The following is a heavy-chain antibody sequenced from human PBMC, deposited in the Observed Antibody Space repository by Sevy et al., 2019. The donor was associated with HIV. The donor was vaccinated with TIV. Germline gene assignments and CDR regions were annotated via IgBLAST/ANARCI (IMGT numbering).Heavy chain of an antibody. J-gene: IGHJ4*02. CDR1: GFTFSKYS. D-gene: IGHD1-26*01. Sequence: GGSLRLSCAASGFTFSKYSMSWIRQTPGKGLEWVSTFSFGCGKINYADSVKGRFTISRDESRNTFYLQMNSLKAEDTAIYYCAREGSTKPHDYWGQRTVVTVSS. CDR3: AREGSTKPHDY. V-gene: IGHV3-23*01. CDR2: FSFGCGKI.